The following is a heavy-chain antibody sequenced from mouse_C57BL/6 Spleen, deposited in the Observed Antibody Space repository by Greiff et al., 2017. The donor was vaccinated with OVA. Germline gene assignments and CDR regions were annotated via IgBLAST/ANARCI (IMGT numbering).Heavy chain of an antibody. CDR1: GFTFSNYW. Sequence: EVQGVESGGGLVQPGGSMKLSCVASGFTFSNYWMNWVRQSPEKGLEWVAQIRLKSDNYATHYAESVKGRFTISRDDSKSSVYLQMNNLRAEDTGIYYCTGLTGPGFAYWGQGTLVTVSA. CDR3: TGLTGPGFAY. CDR2: IRLKSDNYAT. V-gene: IGHV6-3*01. J-gene: IGHJ3*01. D-gene: IGHD4-1*01.